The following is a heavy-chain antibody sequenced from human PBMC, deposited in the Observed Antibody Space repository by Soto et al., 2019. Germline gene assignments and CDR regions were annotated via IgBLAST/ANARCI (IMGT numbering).Heavy chain of an antibody. V-gene: IGHV4-59*13. D-gene: IGHD3-3*01. CDR2: IYYTGSP. J-gene: IGHJ5*02. CDR1: EGSISTSY. CDR3: ARSGFTSQTFDH. Sequence: SRTLSLTCTASEGSISTSYRSWLRQPPGRSLEWIGHIYYTGSPTYNPSLKSRVTILEDTSKKTVPLQLISVTAEDTAVYYCARSGFTSQTFDHSGRISLVT.